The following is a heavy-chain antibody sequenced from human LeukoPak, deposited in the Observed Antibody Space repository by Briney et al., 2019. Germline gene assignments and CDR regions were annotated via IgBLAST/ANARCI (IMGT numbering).Heavy chain of an antibody. J-gene: IGHJ4*02. CDR3: AKSPLYGSGSPFDY. CDR2: ISWNSGSI. V-gene: IGHV3-9*01. D-gene: IGHD3-10*01. Sequence: PGGSLRLSCAASGFTFDDYAMHWVRQAPGKGLEWVSGISWNSGSIGYADSVKGRFTISRDNAKNSLYLQMNSLRAEDTALYYCAKSPLYGSGSPFDYWGQGTLVTVSS. CDR1: GFTFDDYA.